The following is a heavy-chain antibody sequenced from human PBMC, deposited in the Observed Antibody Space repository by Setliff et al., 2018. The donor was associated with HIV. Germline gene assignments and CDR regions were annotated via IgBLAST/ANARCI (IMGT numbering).Heavy chain of an antibody. CDR3: ARNPQPTGTPDYYYYYMDV. CDR1: GGTFSGYA. D-gene: IGHD1-1*01. Sequence: ASVKVSCKASGGTFSGYAISWVRQAPGQGLEWMGRIIPSFGTANYAQKFQGRVTITADKSTSTAYMELSSLRSEDTAVYYCARNPQPTGTPDYYYYYMDVWGKGTTVTVSS. J-gene: IGHJ6*03. CDR2: IIPSFGTA. V-gene: IGHV1-69*06.